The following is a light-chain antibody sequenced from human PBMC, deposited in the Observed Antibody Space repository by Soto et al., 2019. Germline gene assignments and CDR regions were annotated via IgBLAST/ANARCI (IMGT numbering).Light chain of an antibody. CDR3: LQDYNYPRT. CDR2: AAS. Sequence: AIQMTRSPSSLSASVGDRVTITCRASQGIRNDLGWYQQKPGKAPKLLIYAASSLQSGVPSRFSGSGSGTDFTLTISSLHPEDFATYYCLQDYNYPRTFGQGTKVDIK. J-gene: IGKJ1*01. CDR1: QGIRND. V-gene: IGKV1-6*01.